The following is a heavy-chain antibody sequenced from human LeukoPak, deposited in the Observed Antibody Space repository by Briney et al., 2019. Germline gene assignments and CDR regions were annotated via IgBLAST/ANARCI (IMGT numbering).Heavy chain of an antibody. Sequence: SQTLSLTCTVSGGSISSYYWSWIRQPPGKGLEWIGEINHSGSTNYNPSLKSRVTISVDTSKNQFSLKLSSVTAADTAVYYCARGIDYWGRGTLVTVSS. V-gene: IGHV4-34*01. J-gene: IGHJ4*02. CDR1: GGSISSYY. CDR3: ARGIDY. CDR2: INHSGST.